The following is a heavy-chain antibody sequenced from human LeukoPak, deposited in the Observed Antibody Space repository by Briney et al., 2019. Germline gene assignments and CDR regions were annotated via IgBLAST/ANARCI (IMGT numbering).Heavy chain of an antibody. CDR3: AREEYYFGSGSRSYWYFDL. V-gene: IGHV3-21*01. D-gene: IGHD3-10*01. Sequence: GGSLRLSCAASGFSFSTYTMNWVRQAPGKGLEWVSSINSSGIHTPYSDSLKGRFTISRDNTKNSLFLQMNSLRAEDTAVYYCAREEYYFGSGSRSYWYFDLWGRGTLVTVSS. CDR1: GFSFSTYT. CDR2: INSSGIHT. J-gene: IGHJ2*01.